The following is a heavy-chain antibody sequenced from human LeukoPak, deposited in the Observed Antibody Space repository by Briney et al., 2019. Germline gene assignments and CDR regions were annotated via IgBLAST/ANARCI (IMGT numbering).Heavy chain of an antibody. CDR3: ARHSRARYCSSTSCYGGIDY. D-gene: IGHD2-2*01. V-gene: IGHV5-51*01. Sequence: GESLKISCKGSGYSFTSYWITWVRQMPGKGLEWMGIIYPGDSDTRYSPSFQGQVTISADKSISTAYLQWSSLKASDTAMYYCARHSRARYCSSTSCYGGIDYWGQGTLVTVSS. CDR1: GYSFTSYW. J-gene: IGHJ4*02. CDR2: IYPGDSDT.